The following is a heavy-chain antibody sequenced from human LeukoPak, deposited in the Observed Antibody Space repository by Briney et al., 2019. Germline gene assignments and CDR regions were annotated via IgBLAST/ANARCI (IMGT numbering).Heavy chain of an antibody. CDR1: GFTVSSNY. D-gene: IGHD3-16*01. J-gene: IGHJ5*02. CDR3: AREYYEPPHWFDP. V-gene: IGHV3-66*02. Sequence: RGGSLRLCCASSGFTVSSNYMYWVRQAPGKGLEWVSVIYSDGSTYYADSVKGRFTISSDNSKNTLYLQMNSLRAEDTAVYYCAREYYEPPHWFDPWGQGTLVTVSS. CDR2: IYSDGST.